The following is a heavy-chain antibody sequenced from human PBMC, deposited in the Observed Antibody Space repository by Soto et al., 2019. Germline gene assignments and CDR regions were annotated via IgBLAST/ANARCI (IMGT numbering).Heavy chain of an antibody. CDR2: IYYSGST. D-gene: IGHD4-17*01. Sequence: SETLSLTCTVSGGSISSGDYYWSWIRQPPGKGLEWIGYIYYSGSTYYNPSLKSRVTISVDTSKNQFSLKLSSVTAAETAVYYCARETTVTTYYFDYWGQGTLVNVSS. CDR1: GGSISSGDYY. V-gene: IGHV4-30-4*01. J-gene: IGHJ4*02. CDR3: ARETTVTTYYFDY.